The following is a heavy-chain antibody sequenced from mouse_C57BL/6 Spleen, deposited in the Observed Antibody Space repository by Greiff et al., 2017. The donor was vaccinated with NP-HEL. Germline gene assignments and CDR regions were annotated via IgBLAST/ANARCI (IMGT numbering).Heavy chain of an antibody. CDR2: IYWDDDK. V-gene: IGHV8-12*01. Sequence: QVTLKVSGPGILQSSQTLSLTCSFSGFSLSTSGMGVSWIRQPSGKGLEWLAHIYWDDDKRYNPSLKSRLTISKDTSRNQVFLKITSVDTADTATYYCARRRIYYDYDGYYAMDYWGQGTSVTVSS. CDR3: ARRRIYYDYDGYYAMDY. D-gene: IGHD2-4*01. J-gene: IGHJ4*01. CDR1: GFSLSTSGMG.